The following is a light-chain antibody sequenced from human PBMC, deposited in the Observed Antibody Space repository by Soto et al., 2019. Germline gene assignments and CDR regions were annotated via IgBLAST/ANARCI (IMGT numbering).Light chain of an antibody. CDR3: QQYGSSLT. Sequence: ELVLTKSPGTLSLSPGEGATLSCRASQSVNSDSLAWYQQKPGQAPRLLIYGASTRATGIPDRFRGSGSGTDFTLTISRLEPEDFAVYWCQQYGSSLTFGQGTKVDIK. V-gene: IGKV3-20*01. J-gene: IGKJ1*01. CDR1: QSVNSDS. CDR2: GAS.